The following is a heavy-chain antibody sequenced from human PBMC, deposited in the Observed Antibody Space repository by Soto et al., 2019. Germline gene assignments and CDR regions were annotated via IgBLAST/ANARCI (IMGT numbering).Heavy chain of an antibody. CDR3: ARDRWDSSSPFDY. Sequence: GGSLRLSCAASGFTFSSYEMNWVRQAPRKGLEWVSYISSSGSTIYYADSVKGRFTISRDNAKNSLYLQMNSLRAEDTAVYYCARDRWDSSSPFDYWGQGTLVTVSS. V-gene: IGHV3-48*03. D-gene: IGHD6-13*01. CDR1: GFTFSSYE. CDR2: ISSSGSTI. J-gene: IGHJ4*02.